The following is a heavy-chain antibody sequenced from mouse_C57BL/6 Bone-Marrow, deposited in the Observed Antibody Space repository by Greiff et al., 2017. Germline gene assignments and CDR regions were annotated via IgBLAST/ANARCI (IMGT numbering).Heavy chain of an antibody. D-gene: IGHD1-1*01. Sequence: VQLQQPGAELVMPGASVTLSCKASGYTFTSYWMHWVKQRPGHGLEWIGEIDPSDSYTNYNQTFKGKSTLTVDKTSSTAYMQLSSLTAEDSAVDYCARGSYYYGSDYWGQGTTRTVSS. CDR1: GYTFTSYW. V-gene: IGHV1-69*01. CDR3: ARGSYYYGSDY. J-gene: IGHJ2*01. CDR2: IDPSDSYT.